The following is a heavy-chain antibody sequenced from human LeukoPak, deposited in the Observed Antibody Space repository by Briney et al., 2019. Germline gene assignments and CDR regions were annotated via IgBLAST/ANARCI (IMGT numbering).Heavy chain of an antibody. CDR3: ARAGPEQFGGYSAMNS. Sequence: ASVKVSCKASGYTFTAYYLHWVRQAPGQGLEWMAWINPNNGGATYAQMFQGRVTMTRDTSISTAYMELTRLTSDDTAVYYCARAGPEQFGGYSAMNSWGQGTLVTVSS. CDR1: GYTFTAYY. V-gene: IGHV1-2*02. D-gene: IGHD4-23*01. CDR2: INPNNGGA. J-gene: IGHJ4*02.